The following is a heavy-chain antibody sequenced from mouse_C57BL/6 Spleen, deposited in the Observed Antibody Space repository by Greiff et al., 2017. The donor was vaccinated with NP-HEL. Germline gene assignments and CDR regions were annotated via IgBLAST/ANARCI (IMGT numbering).Heavy chain of an antibody. J-gene: IGHJ3*01. CDR2: IDPSDSYT. D-gene: IGHD2-2*01. CDR3: ARSNYGYPFAY. CDR1: GYTFTSYW. V-gene: IGHV1-50*01. Sequence: QVQLQQPGAELVKPGASVKLSCKASGYTFTSYWMQWVKQRPGQGLAWIGEIDPSDSYTNYNQKFKGKATLTVDTSSSTAYMQLSSLTSEDSAVYYCARSNYGYPFAYWGQGTLVTVSA.